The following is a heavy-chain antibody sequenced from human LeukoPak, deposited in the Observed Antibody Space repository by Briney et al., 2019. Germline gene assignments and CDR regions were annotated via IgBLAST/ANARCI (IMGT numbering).Heavy chain of an antibody. D-gene: IGHD3-10*01. CDR1: GFTFSSYW. CDR2: INSDGSST. Sequence: GGSLRLSCAASGFTFSSYWVHWVRQAPGKGLVWVSRINSDGSSTSYADSVKGRFTISRDNAKNTLYLQMNSLRAEDTAVYYCARDSPYYYGSGYGMDVWGKGTTVTVSS. CDR3: ARDSPYYYGSGYGMDV. V-gene: IGHV3-74*01. J-gene: IGHJ6*04.